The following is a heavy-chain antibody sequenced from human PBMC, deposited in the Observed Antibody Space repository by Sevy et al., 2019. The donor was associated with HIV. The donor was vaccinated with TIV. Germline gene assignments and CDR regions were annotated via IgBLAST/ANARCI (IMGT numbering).Heavy chain of an antibody. CDR3: ARGRAIAAAGTLDY. V-gene: IGHV3-30-3*01. D-gene: IGHD6-13*01. Sequence: GGSLRLSCAASGFTFNTYAMHWVRQAPGKGLEWVAVISYDGGSKYYADSVKGQFTISRDNSKNTLYLQMISLRPEDSAIYYCARGRAIAAAGTLDYWGQGTLVTVSS. CDR2: ISYDGGSK. CDR1: GFTFNTYA. J-gene: IGHJ4*02.